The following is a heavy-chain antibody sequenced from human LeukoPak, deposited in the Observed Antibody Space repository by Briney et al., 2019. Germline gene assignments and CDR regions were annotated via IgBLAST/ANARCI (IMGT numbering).Heavy chain of an antibody. Sequence: GGSLRLSCADSGFTSSFYWMSWVRQAPGKGLEWLANIKEDGIEKHYLDSVKGRFTISRDSAKNSLYLQMSSLRVEDTAVYYCAISYGSGRSHHWGPGTLVAVSS. V-gene: IGHV3-7*01. CDR3: AISYGSGRSHH. D-gene: IGHD3-10*01. CDR2: IKEDGIEK. CDR1: GFTSSFYW. J-gene: IGHJ5*02.